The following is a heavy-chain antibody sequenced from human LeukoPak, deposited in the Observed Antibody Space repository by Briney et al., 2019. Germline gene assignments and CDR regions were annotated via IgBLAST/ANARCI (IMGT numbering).Heavy chain of an antibody. V-gene: IGHV3-30*02. D-gene: IGHD6-13*01. J-gene: IGHJ4*02. Sequence: GGSLRLSCAASGFSFSSYGIHWVRQAPGKGLEWVAFIRYDGHNEYYADSVRGRFTISRDNSKNTLYLQMNSLRAEDTAVYYCAKSGGIAAAGFGYWGQGTLVTVSS. CDR3: AKSGGIAAAGFGY. CDR1: GFSFSSYG. CDR2: IRYDGHNE.